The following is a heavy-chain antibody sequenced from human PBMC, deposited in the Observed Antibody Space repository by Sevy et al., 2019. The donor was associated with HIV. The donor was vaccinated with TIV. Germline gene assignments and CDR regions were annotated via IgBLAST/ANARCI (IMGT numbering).Heavy chain of an antibody. D-gene: IGHD6-19*01. Sequence: GGSLRLSCAASGFTVSSNYMSWVRQAPGKGLEWVSVIYSGGSTYYADSVKGRFTISRDNSEHTLYLEMNGLRAEDTAGYYCAREAYRAVGDSWGWFDPWGQGTLVTVSS. V-gene: IGHV3-53*01. CDR3: AREAYRAVGDSWGWFDP. J-gene: IGHJ5*02. CDR1: GFTVSSNY. CDR2: IYSGGST.